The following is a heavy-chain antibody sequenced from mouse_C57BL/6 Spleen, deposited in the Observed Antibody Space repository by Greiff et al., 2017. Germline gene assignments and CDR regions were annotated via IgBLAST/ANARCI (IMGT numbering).Heavy chain of an antibody. D-gene: IGHD2-4*01. CDR3: ARWGDYVEGFDY. CDR1: GYAFTNYL. CDR2: INPGSGGT. Sequence: QVQLQQSGAELVRPGTSVKVSCKASGYAFTNYLIEWVKQRPGQGLEWIGEINPGSGGTNYNEKFKGKATLTADKSSSTAYMQLSRLTSEDSAVXFCARWGDYVEGFDYWGQGTTLTVSS. J-gene: IGHJ2*01. V-gene: IGHV1-54*01.